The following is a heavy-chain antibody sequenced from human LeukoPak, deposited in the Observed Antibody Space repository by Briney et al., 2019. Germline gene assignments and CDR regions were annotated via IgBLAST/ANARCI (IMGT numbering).Heavy chain of an antibody. Sequence: TSETLSLTCTVSGGSISSGGYYWSWIRQHPGKGLEWIGYIYYSGSTYYNPSLKGRVTISVDTSKNQFSLKLSSVTAADTAVYYCARDRAAVAGLDYWGQGTLVTVSS. CDR1: GGSISSGGYY. CDR2: IYYSGST. J-gene: IGHJ4*02. D-gene: IGHD6-19*01. CDR3: ARDRAAVAGLDY. V-gene: IGHV4-31*03.